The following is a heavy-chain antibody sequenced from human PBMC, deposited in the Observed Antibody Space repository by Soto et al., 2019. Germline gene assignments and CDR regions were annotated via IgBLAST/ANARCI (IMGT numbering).Heavy chain of an antibody. CDR3: ALSHTVTTDY. Sequence: EVQLVESGGGLVQPGGSLRLSCAASGLTFSSYWMHWVRQAPGRGLVWVSRINSAGSSTSYADSVKGRFTISRDNAKNTLYLQMNSLRAEDTAVYFCALSHTVTTDYWGQGTLVTVSS. V-gene: IGHV3-74*01. D-gene: IGHD4-17*01. CDR2: INSAGSST. J-gene: IGHJ4*02. CDR1: GLTFSSYW.